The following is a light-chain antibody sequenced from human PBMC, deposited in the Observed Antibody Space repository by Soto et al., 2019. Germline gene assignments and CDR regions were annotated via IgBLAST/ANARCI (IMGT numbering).Light chain of an antibody. CDR2: DAS. V-gene: IGKV3-11*01. CDR3: QQRSNWPSLS. Sequence: PGERATLSCRASQSVGTFLVWYQQKPGQAPRLLIHDASIRATGIPDRFRGSGSGTDFTLTISSLEPEDFGVYYCQQRSNWPSLSFGGGTKVEIK. J-gene: IGKJ4*01. CDR1: QSVGTF.